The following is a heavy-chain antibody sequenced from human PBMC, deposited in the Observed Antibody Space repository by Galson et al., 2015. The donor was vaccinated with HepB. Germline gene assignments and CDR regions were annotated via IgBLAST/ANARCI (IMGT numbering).Heavy chain of an antibody. CDR1: GFTFSSYS. D-gene: IGHD3-9*01. J-gene: IGHJ4*02. CDR2: ISSSSSYI. CDR3: ARGSDVLRYFDWLFLGALRY. Sequence: SLRLSCAASGFTFSSYSMNWVRQAPGKGLEWVSSISSSSSYIYYADSVKGRFTISRDNSKNTLYLQMNSLRAEDTAVYYCARGSDVLRYFDWLFLGALRYWGQGTLVTVSS. V-gene: IGHV3-21*04.